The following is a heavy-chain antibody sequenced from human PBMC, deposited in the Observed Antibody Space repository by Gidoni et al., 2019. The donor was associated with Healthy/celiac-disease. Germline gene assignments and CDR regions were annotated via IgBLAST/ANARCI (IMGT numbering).Heavy chain of an antibody. CDR2: ISWNSGSI. J-gene: IGHJ3*02. D-gene: IGHD2-15*01. CDR3: AKEYCSGGSCYRGAFDI. CDR1: GFTFDDYA. Sequence: EVQLVESGGGLLQPGRSLRLSCAASGFTFDDYAMPWVRQAPGKGLEWVSGISWNSGSIGYADSVKGRFTISRDNAKNSLYLQMNSLRAEDTALYYCAKEYCSGGSCYRGAFDIWGQGTMVTVSS. V-gene: IGHV3-9*01.